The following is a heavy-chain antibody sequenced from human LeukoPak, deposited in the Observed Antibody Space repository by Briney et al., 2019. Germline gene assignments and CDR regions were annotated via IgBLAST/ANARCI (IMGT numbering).Heavy chain of an antibody. CDR3: ASGLGAARRRTDY. Sequence: ASVKVSCKASGFTFTGYYIHWVRQAPGQGLEWMGWINPNSGGTNYAQKFQGRVTMTWDTSISTAYMELSGLRSDDTAVYYCASGLGAARRRTDYWGQGTLVTVSS. J-gene: IGHJ4*02. V-gene: IGHV1-2*02. CDR1: GFTFTGYY. CDR2: INPNSGGT. D-gene: IGHD6-6*01.